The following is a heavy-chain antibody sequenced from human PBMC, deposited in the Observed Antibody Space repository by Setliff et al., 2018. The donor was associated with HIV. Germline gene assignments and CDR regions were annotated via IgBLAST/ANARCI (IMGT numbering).Heavy chain of an antibody. CDR2: VKNKPDGGTT. Sequence: GGSLRLSCAASRFTFSDAWMSWVRQAPGKGLEWVARVKNKPDGGTTDYTAAVKGRFIISRDDSKNTLYLQMNSLKSEDTATYYCTTGRYRLRFLERLGGAYAFDIWGQGAMVTVS. CDR3: TTGRYRLRFLERLGGAYAFDI. J-gene: IGHJ3*02. V-gene: IGHV3-15*05. CDR1: RFTFSDAW. D-gene: IGHD3-3*01.